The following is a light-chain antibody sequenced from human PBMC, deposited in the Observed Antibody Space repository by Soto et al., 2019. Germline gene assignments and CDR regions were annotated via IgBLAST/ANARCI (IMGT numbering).Light chain of an antibody. J-gene: IGKJ2*01. CDR1: HGISSY. CDR2: AAS. CDR3: QELNSFPYT. V-gene: IGKV1-9*01. Sequence: DIQLTQSPSFLSASVGDRVTITCRASHGISSYLAWYQQKPGKAPKLLIYAASTLQSGVPSRFSGSGSGTEFTLTISSLQPEDFANYYCQELNSFPYTFSQGTKLEIK.